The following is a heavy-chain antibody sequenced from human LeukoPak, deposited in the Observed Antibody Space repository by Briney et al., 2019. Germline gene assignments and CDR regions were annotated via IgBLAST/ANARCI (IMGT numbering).Heavy chain of an antibody. CDR2: INPNSGGT. D-gene: IGHD1-20*01. CDR1: GYTFTGYY. J-gene: IGHJ4*02. Sequence: ASVKVSCKASGYTFTGYYMHWVRQAPGQGLEWMGWINPNSGGTNYAQKFQGRVTMTRDTSISTAYMELRNLRYDDTAIYYCARDNWNDLSFDYWGQGTLVTVSS. CDR3: ARDNWNDLSFDY. V-gene: IGHV1-2*02.